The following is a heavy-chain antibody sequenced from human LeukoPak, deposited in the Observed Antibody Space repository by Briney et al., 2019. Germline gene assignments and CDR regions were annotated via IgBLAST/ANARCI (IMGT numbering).Heavy chain of an antibody. CDR2: IYPGDSDT. CDR3: VRRLSRGRPFDS. J-gene: IGHJ4*02. V-gene: IGHV5-51*01. D-gene: IGHD6-19*01. Sequence: GESLKISCKGSGYTFTNYWIGWVRQMPGKGLEWMGIIYPGDSDTRYSPSFQGQVTISADRSISTAYLQWGSLKTSDTAMYYCVRRLSRGRPFDSWGQGTLVTVSS. CDR1: GYTFTNYW.